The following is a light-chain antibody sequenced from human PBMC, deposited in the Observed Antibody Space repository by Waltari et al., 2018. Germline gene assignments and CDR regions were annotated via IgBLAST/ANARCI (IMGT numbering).Light chain of an antibody. CDR1: GSNIGAGSD. CDR2: GGT. V-gene: IGLV1-40*01. Sequence: QSVLTQPPSVSGAPGQRVTLSCTGRGSNIGAGSDVPWYQQLPRAAPKLLIYGGTSRPLGVPDRFFGSTSGTSASLAITGLQAEDEADYYCQSYDTSLRVVFGGGTKLTVL. CDR3: QSYDTSLRVV. J-gene: IGLJ3*02.